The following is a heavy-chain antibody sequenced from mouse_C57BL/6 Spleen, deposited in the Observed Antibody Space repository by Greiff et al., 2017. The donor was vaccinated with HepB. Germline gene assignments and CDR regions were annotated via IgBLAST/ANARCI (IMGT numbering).Heavy chain of an antibody. D-gene: IGHD2-5*01. Sequence: VQLKESGGGLVKPGGSLKLSCAASGFTFSDYGMHWVRQAPEKGLEWVAYISSGSSTIYYADTVKGRFTISRDNAKNTLFLQMTSLRSEDTAMYYCARGHYSTLDYWGQGTTLTVSS. CDR1: GFTFSDYG. J-gene: IGHJ2*01. CDR2: ISSGSSTI. CDR3: ARGHYSTLDY. V-gene: IGHV5-17*01.